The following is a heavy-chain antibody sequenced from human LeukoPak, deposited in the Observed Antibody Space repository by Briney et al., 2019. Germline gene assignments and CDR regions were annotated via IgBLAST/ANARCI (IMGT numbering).Heavy chain of an antibody. J-gene: IGHJ5*02. CDR3: AKDPELWGLKPHWFDP. CDR2: IRYDGSNK. D-gene: IGHD2-21*01. CDR1: GFTFSRYG. V-gene: IGHV3-30*02. Sequence: GGSLRLSCAASGFTFSRYGMHWVRQAPGKWLEWVAFIRYDGSNKYYADSVKGRFTISRDNSKNTLYLQMNSLRAEDTAVYYCAKDPELWGLKPHWFDPWGQGTLVTVSS.